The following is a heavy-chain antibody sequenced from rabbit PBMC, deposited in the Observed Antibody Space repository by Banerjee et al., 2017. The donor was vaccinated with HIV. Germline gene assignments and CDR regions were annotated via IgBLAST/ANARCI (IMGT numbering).Heavy chain of an antibody. CDR2: IYAGDNGSP. Sequence: QSLEESGGDLVKPGASLTLTCTASGFSFSSSYYMCWVRQAPGKGLEWIACIYAGDNGSPYYASWAKGRFTISKTSSTTVALQMTSLTAADTATYFCARDGASGYNFNLWGPGTLVTVS. J-gene: IGHJ4*01. CDR1: GFSFSSSYY. CDR3: ARDGASGYNFNL. D-gene: IGHD1-1*01. V-gene: IGHV1S40*01.